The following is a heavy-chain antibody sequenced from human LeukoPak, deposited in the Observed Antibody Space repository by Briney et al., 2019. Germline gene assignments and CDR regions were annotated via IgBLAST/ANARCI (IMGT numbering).Heavy chain of an antibody. V-gene: IGHV4-59*01. D-gene: IGHD3-9*01. J-gene: IGHJ4*02. CDR3: ASGVLRYFDWYNGVSRFDY. CDR1: GGSISSNY. CDR2: IYSSGST. Sequence: SETLSLTCTVSGGSISSNYWSWIRQAPGKGLEWIGYIYSSGSTSYNPSLKSRLTISLDTSKHQFSLKLSSVTAADTAVYYCASGVLRYFDWYNGVSRFDYWGQGTLVTVSS.